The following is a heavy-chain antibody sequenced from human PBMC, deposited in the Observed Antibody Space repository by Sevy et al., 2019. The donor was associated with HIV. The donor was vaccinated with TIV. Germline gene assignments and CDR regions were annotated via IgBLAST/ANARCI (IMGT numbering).Heavy chain of an antibody. CDR3: ARSYDILTGYSSFDY. D-gene: IGHD3-9*01. CDR1: GFTFSSYA. V-gene: IGHV3-30-3*01. J-gene: IGHJ4*02. Sequence: GGSLRLSCAASGFTFSSYAMHWVRQAPGKGLEWVAVISYDGSNKYYAHSVKGRFTISRDNSKNTLYLQMNSLRAEDTAVYYCARSYDILTGYSSFDYWGQGTLVTVSS. CDR2: ISYDGSNK.